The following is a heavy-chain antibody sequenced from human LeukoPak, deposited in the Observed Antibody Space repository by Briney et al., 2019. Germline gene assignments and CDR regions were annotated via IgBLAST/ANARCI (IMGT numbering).Heavy chain of an antibody. Sequence: EAGGSLRLSCAASGFTFSSYAMSWVRQAPGKGLEWVSAISGSGGSTYYADSVKGRFTISRDNSKNTLYLQMNSLRAEDTAVYYCAKDDYGDHPGDYWGQGTLVTVSS. CDR1: GFTFSSYA. J-gene: IGHJ4*02. CDR2: ISGSGGST. D-gene: IGHD4-17*01. CDR3: AKDDYGDHPGDY. V-gene: IGHV3-23*01.